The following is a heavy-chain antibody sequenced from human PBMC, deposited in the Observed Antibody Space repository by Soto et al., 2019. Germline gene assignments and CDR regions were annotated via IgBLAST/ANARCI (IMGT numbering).Heavy chain of an antibody. CDR1: GGSIISYY. D-gene: IGHD3-16*02. V-gene: IGHV4-59*01. CDR3: ARAEKDYIWGSYRNYYFDY. Sequence: PSETLSLTCTVSGGSIISYYWSWIRQPPGKGLEWIGYIYYSGSTNYNPSLKSRVTISVDTSKNQFSLKLSSVTAADTAVYYCARAEKDYIWGSYRNYYFDYWGQGTLVTVSS. CDR2: IYYSGST. J-gene: IGHJ4*02.